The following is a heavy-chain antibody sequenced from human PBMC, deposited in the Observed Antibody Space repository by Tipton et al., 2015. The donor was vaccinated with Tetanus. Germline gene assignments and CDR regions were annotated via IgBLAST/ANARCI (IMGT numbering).Heavy chain of an antibody. CDR2: ISHDGRNK. Sequence: QLVQSGGGLVQPGGSLRLSCAASRFISSDHYMDWVRQAPGKGLEWVAVISHDGRNKFYADSVKGRFTLSRDNSKNTLYLQMNSLRAEDTAVYYCARPHCSETNCYGNDAVDYWGQGTLVTVSS. D-gene: IGHD2-2*01. V-gene: IGHV3-30*03. CDR1: RFISSDHY. J-gene: IGHJ4*02. CDR3: ARPHCSETNCYGNDAVDY.